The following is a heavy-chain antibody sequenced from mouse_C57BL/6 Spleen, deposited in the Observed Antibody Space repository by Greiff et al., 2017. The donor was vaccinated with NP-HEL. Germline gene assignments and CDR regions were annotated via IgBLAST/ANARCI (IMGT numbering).Heavy chain of an antibody. D-gene: IGHD1-1*01. CDR3: AREATVVAPYFDY. CDR2: IYPGDGDT. CDR1: GSSFSISW. V-gene: IGHV1-82*01. Sequence: QVQLQQSGPELVKPGASVKISCKASGSSFSISWLPWVPQIPLKCLEWIGRIYPGDGDTNYNGKFKGKATLTADKSSSTAYMQLSSLTSEDSAVYFCAREATVVAPYFDYWGQGTTLTVSS. J-gene: IGHJ2*01.